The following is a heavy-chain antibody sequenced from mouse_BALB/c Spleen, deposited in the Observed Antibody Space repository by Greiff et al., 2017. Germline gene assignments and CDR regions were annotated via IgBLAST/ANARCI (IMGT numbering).Heavy chain of an antibody. Sequence: EVQLQESGTVLARPGASVKMSCKASGYTFTSYWMHWVKQRPGQGLEWIGAIYPGNSDTSYNQKFKGKAKLTAVTSTSTAYMELSSLTNEDSAVYYCTRGNIYDGYYFDYWGQGTTLTVSS. CDR2: IYPGNSDT. D-gene: IGHD2-3*01. V-gene: IGHV1-5*01. CDR3: TRGNIYDGYYFDY. J-gene: IGHJ2*01. CDR1: GYTFTSYW.